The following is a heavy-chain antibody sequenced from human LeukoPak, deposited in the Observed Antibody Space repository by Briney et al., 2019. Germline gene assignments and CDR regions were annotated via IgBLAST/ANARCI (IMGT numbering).Heavy chain of an antibody. V-gene: IGHV3-21*01. CDR2: ISSSSYV. Sequence: GGSLRLSCAAYGFTFSSYSMNWVRQAPGKGLEWVSSISSSSYVYYADSVKGRFTISRDNAKNSLYLQMNSLRAEDTAVYYCARGSTVTSGSDYWGQGTLVTVSS. D-gene: IGHD4-17*01. CDR3: ARGSTVTSGSDY. J-gene: IGHJ4*02. CDR1: GFTFSSYS.